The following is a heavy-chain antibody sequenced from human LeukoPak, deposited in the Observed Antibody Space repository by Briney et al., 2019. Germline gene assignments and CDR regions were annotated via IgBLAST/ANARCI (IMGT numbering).Heavy chain of an antibody. CDR2: INSDGSST. CDR1: GFTFSRYW. Sequence: GGSLRLSCAASGFTFSRYWMHWVRQAPGKGLVWVSRINSDGSSTDYADSVKGRFTISRDNAKNTLRLQMNSLRAEDTALYYCALQQVTDGYADYWGQGTLVTVSS. J-gene: IGHJ4*02. D-gene: IGHD5-18*01. V-gene: IGHV3-74*01. CDR3: ALQQVTDGYADY.